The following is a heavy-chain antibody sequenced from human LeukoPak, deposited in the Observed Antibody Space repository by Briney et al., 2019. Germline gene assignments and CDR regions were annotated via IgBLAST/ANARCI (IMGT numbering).Heavy chain of an antibody. V-gene: IGHV5-51*01. D-gene: IGHD1-26*01. CDR1: GYRFTSYL. CDR3: ARLGLRVGATPHNWFDP. CDR2: IYPGDSDT. Sequence: HGESLKISCKGSGYRFTSYLIGWGRQMPGKGLGWMGIIYPGDSDTRYSPSFQGQVTISADKSNSTAYLQWSSMKASDTAMSYCARLGLRVGATPHNWFDPWGQGTLVTVSS. J-gene: IGHJ5*02.